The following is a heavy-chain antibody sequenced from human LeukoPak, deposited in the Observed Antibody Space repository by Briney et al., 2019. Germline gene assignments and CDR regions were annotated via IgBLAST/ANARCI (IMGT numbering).Heavy chain of an antibody. CDR2: ISSSSSYI. J-gene: IGHJ4*02. D-gene: IGHD1-26*01. V-gene: IGHV3-21*01. Sequence: GGSLRLSCAASGFTFSSYSMNWVRQAPGKGLEWVSSISSSSSYIYYADSVKGRFTISRDNAKNSLYLQMNSLRAEGTAVYYCARGGSGGYGDYDDYWGQGTLVTVSS. CDR3: ARGGSGGYGDYDDY. CDR1: GFTFSSYS.